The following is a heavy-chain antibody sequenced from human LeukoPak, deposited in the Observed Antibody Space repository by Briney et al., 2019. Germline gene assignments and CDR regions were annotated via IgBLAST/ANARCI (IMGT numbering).Heavy chain of an antibody. CDR3: ARDLLTGYWNWFDP. CDR2: IYHSGST. CDR1: GYSISSGYY. Sequence: PSETLSLTCTVSGYSISSGYYWGWIRQPPGKGLEWIGSIYHSGSTYYNPSLKSRVTMSVDTSKNQFSLKLSSVTAADTAVYYCARDLLTGYWNWFDPWGQGTLVTVSS. V-gene: IGHV4-38-2*02. D-gene: IGHD3-9*01. J-gene: IGHJ5*02.